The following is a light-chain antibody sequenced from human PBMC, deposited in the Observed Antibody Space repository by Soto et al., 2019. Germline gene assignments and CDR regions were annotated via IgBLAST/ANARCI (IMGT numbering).Light chain of an antibody. CDR2: AAS. V-gene: IGKV1-5*01. J-gene: IGKJ2*01. CDR1: QNIRTW. Sequence: DIQMTQSPSTLSASVGDRVTITCRASQNIRTWLAWYQQKLGKAPKLLLYAASSLQSGVASRFSGSGSGTEFTLTISSLQPDDFATYYCQQYNHYFGQGTKLEIK. CDR3: QQYNHY.